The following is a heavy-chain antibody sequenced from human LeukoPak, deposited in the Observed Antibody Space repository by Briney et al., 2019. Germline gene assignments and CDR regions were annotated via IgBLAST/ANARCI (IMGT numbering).Heavy chain of an antibody. J-gene: IGHJ4*02. CDR3: AKGPPRHPITGTTWYDY. D-gene: IGHD1-7*01. CDR2: ISGSGGST. V-gene: IGHV3-23*01. Sequence: PGGSLRLSCAASGFTFSSYAMSWVRQAPGKGLEWVSAISGSGGSTYYADSVKGRFTISRDNSKNTLYLQMNSLRAEDTAVYYCAKGPPRHPITGTTWYDYWGQGTLVTVSS. CDR1: GFTFSSYA.